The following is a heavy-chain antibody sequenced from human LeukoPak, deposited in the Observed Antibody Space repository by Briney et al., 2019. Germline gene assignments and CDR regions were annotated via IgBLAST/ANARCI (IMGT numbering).Heavy chain of an antibody. J-gene: IGHJ1*01. CDR1: GYTFTSCA. CDR3: ARVRSPLHAEYFQH. Sequence: ASVKVSCKASGYTFTSCAMNWVRQAPGQGLEWMGWINTNTGNPTYAQGFTGRFVFSLDTSVSTAYLQISSLKAEDTAVYYCARVRSPLHAEYFQHWGQGTLVTVSS. CDR2: INTNTGNP. V-gene: IGHV7-4-1*02.